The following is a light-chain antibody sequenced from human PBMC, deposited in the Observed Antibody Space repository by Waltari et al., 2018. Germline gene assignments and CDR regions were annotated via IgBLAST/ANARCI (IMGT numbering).Light chain of an antibody. V-gene: IGKV1-39*01. Sequence: DMQLTQPRFYLSALVREGVTITCRASQSISNNLNWFQQKPGKAPKLLLYVVSNLQSGVPVRFTGSGSGTDFTLTINSLQAEDVASYYCQQSYSTPHTFGQGTRLEIK. CDR1: QSISNN. J-gene: IGKJ2*01. CDR3: QQSYSTPHT. CDR2: VVS.